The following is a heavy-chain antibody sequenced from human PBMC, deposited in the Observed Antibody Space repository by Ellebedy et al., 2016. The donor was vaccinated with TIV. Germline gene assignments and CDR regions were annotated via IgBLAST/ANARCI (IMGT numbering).Heavy chain of an antibody. CDR1: GFTFSSYG. V-gene: IGHV3-33*01. CDR3: ARDQGSSSWRSIYYYYGMDV. CDR2: IWYDGSNK. D-gene: IGHD6-13*01. Sequence: GESLKISCAASGFTFSSYGMHWVRQAPGKGLEGVAVIWYDGSNKYYADSVKGRFTISRDNSKTTLYLQMTSLRAEDTAVYYCARDQGSSSWRSIYYYYGMDVWGQGTTVTVSS. J-gene: IGHJ6*02.